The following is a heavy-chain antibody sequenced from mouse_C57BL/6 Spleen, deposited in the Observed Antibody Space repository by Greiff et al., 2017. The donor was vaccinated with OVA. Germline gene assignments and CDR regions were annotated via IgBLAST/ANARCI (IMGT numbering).Heavy chain of an antibody. Sequence: EVQRVESEGGLVQPGSSMKLSCTASGFTFSDYYMAWVRQVPEKGLEWVANINYDGSSTYYLDSLKSRFIISRDNANNILYLQMSSLKSEDTATYYCARAYYYGSSPYWGQGTTLTVSS. D-gene: IGHD1-1*01. J-gene: IGHJ2*01. CDR2: INYDGSST. CDR3: ARAYYYGSSPY. CDR1: GFTFSDYY. V-gene: IGHV5-16*01.